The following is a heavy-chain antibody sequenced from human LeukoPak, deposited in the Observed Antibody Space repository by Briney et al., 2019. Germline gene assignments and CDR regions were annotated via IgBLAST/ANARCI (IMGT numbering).Heavy chain of an antibody. Sequence: GGSLRLSCAASGFTLDDYGMSWVRLAPGKGLEWVSGINWNGGSTGYADSVKGRFTISRDNAKNSLYLQMNSLRAEDTALYYCARDRKYQLLWFYYYMDVWGKGTTVTVSS. D-gene: IGHD2-2*01. V-gene: IGHV3-20*04. CDR2: INWNGGST. CDR1: GFTLDDYG. CDR3: ARDRKYQLLWFYYYMDV. J-gene: IGHJ6*03.